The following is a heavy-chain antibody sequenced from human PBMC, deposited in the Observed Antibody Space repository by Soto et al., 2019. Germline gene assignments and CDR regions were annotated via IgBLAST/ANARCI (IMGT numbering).Heavy chain of an antibody. CDR2: TSAYNGNP. D-gene: IGHD3-9*01. CDR3: ARDAWDYGILAGLVPEHWFDP. J-gene: IGHJ5*02. Sequence: ASVKISCTASGYTFTSYGISWVRQAPGQGHEWMGLTSAYNGNPNYAQKLQGRVTMTKDTSTSTAYMALRSLRSEDTAVYYCARDAWDYGILAGLVPEHWFDPWGQGALVTVAS. V-gene: IGHV1-18*04. CDR1: GYTFTSYG.